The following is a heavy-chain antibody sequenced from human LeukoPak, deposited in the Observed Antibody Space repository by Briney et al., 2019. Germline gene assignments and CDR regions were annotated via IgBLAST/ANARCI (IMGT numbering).Heavy chain of an antibody. D-gene: IGHD6-13*01. CDR3: ARATRGSSSYSFDY. V-gene: IGHV1-8*01. CDR1: GYTFTSYD. Sequence: ASVKVSCKASGYTFTSYDINWVRQAPGQGLEWMGWMNPNSGNTGYAQKFQGRVTMTRNTSISTAYMELSSLRSEDTAVYYCARATRGSSSYSFDYWGQGTLVTVSS. J-gene: IGHJ4*02. CDR2: MNPNSGNT.